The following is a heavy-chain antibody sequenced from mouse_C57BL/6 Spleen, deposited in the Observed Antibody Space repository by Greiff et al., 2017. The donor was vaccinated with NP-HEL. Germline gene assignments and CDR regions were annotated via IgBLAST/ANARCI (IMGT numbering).Heavy chain of an antibody. J-gene: IGHJ4*01. D-gene: IGHD1-1*01. CDR1: GFSLTSYA. Sequence: VKLMESGPGLVAPSQSLSITCTVSGFSLTSYAISWVRQPPGKGLEWLGVIWTGGGTNYNSAPKSRLSSSKDNSKSQVFLKMNSLQTYDTARYYCARITVAPMDYWGKGTSVTVSS. V-gene: IGHV2-9-1*01. CDR3: ARITVAPMDY. CDR2: IWTGGGT.